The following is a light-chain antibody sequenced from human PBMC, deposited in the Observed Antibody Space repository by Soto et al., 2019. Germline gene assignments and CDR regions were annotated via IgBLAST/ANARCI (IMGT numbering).Light chain of an antibody. J-gene: IGLJ1*01. V-gene: IGLV2-14*03. Sequence: QSVLTQPASVSWSPGQSITISCTGTNSEVGSYNYVSWYQHHPGKVPKLMSYDVTNRPSGVSDRFSGSKSGITASLTISGLQAEDEADYYCSSYTSSRTLVFGSGTKVTVL. CDR2: DVT. CDR3: SSYTSSRTLV. CDR1: NSEVGSYNY.